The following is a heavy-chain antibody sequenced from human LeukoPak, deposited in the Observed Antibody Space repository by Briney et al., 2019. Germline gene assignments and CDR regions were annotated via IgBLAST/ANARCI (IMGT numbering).Heavy chain of an antibody. CDR1: GFTFSSYG. Sequence: PGGSLRLSCAASGFTFSSYGMHWVRQAPGKGLEWVAVISYDGSNKYYADSVKGRFTISRDNSKNTLYLQMNSLRAEDTAVYYCAKGSSITMVRATTPKSNYGMDVWGQGTTVTVSS. J-gene: IGHJ6*02. D-gene: IGHD3-10*01. V-gene: IGHV3-30*18. CDR2: ISYDGSNK. CDR3: AKGSSITMVRATTPKSNYGMDV.